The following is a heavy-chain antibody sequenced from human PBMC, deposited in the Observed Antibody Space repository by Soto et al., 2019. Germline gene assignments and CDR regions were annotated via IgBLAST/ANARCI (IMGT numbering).Heavy chain of an antibody. Sequence: GESLKISCKGSGYSFTSYWIGWVRQMPGKGLEWMGIIYPGDSDTRYSPSFQGQVTISADKSISTAYLQWSSLKASDTAMYYCARHHPDTAMVNEISVDYWGQGTLVTVSS. J-gene: IGHJ4*02. D-gene: IGHD5-18*01. V-gene: IGHV5-51*01. CDR1: GYSFTSYW. CDR2: IYPGDSDT. CDR3: ARHHPDTAMVNEISVDY.